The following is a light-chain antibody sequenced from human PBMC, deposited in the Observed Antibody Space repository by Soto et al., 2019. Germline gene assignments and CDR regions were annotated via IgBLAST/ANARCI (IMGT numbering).Light chain of an antibody. V-gene: IGKV1-9*01. J-gene: IGKJ4*02. CDR2: AAS. CDR1: QDVITH. Sequence: DIELTQSPSFLSSSVGDRVTISCRASQDVITHLARYYQIPGKAPQILITAASTSQSEVASRFIGSGSGTEFSLIISSLQPEDFATYYCQQLNTSPRTFGGGTKVEIK. CDR3: QQLNTSPRT.